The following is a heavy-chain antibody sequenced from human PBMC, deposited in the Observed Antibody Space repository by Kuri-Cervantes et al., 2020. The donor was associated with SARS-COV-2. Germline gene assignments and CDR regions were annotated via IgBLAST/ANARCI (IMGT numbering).Heavy chain of an antibody. J-gene: IGHJ4*02. CDR3: AHSLYPIYFHY. CDR2: IYWADDK. Sequence: SGPTLVKPTQTLTLTCTFSGFSLTTSGVGVGWIRQPPGKALECLAVIYWADDKRYSPSLRSRLSITKDTSKNQVVLTMTNMDPVDTATYYRAHSLYPIYFHYWGQGTLVTVSS. CDR1: GFSLTTSGVG. D-gene: IGHD2-8*01. V-gene: IGHV2-5*02.